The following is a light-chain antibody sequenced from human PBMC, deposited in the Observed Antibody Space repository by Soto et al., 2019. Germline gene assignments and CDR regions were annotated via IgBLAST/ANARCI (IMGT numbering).Light chain of an antibody. V-gene: IGKV3-15*01. CDR1: ESVSTN. CDR3: QQYSIWRT. CDR2: AAS. J-gene: IGKJ1*01. Sequence: EIEITQCRATLSLAPGERVTLSCRASESVSTNLAWYQQKAGQAPRLLIYAASTRATGIPARFSGSGSGTEFTLTISSLQSEDFAVYYCQQYSIWRTFGQGTKVDIK.